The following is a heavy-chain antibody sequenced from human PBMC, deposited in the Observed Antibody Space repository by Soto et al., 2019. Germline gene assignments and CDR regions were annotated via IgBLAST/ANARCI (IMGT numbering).Heavy chain of an antibody. V-gene: IGHV4-59*01. CDR3: ARLRMGDYYYYYYGMDV. J-gene: IGHJ6*02. CDR2: IYYSGST. Sequence: AETLSLTCTVSGGSIISYYCIWSGQAPGKGLEWIGYIYYSGSTNYNPSLKSRVTISVDTSKNQFSLKLSSVTAADTAVYYCARLRMGDYYYYYYGMDVWGQGTTVTVSS. CDR1: GGSIISYY. D-gene: IGHD3-16*01.